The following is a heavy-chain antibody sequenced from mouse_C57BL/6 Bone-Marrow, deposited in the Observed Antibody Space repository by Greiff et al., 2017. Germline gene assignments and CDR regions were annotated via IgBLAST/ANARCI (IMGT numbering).Heavy chain of an antibody. CDR3: ARPIYDGYPWYFDV. J-gene: IGHJ1*03. V-gene: IGHV1-69*01. CDR2: LDPSDSYT. Sequence: QVQLQQPGAELVMPGASVKLSCKASGYTFTSYWMNWVKQRPGQGLEWIGELDPSDSYTNYNQQFKGKATLTVDKSPSTAYMQLSSLTAEDSAVYYCARPIYDGYPWYFDVWGTGTTVTVSS. CDR1: GYTFTSYW. D-gene: IGHD2-3*01.